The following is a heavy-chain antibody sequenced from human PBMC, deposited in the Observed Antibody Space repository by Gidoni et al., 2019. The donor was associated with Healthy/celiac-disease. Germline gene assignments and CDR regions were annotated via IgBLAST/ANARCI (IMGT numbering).Heavy chain of an antibody. Sequence: QVQLQPWGAGLLKPSETLSLTCAAYGGSFRGYYWSWIRQPPGKGLEWIGEINHSGSTNYNPSLKSRVTISVDTSKNQFSLKLSSVTAADTAVYYCARGRGYRELWLRRGYFDYWGQGTLVTVSS. D-gene: IGHD5-18*01. CDR3: ARGRGYRELWLRRGYFDY. J-gene: IGHJ4*02. CDR1: GGSFRGYY. CDR2: INHSGST. V-gene: IGHV4-34*01.